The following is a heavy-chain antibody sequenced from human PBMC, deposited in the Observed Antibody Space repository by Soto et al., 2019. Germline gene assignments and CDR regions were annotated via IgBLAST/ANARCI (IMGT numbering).Heavy chain of an antibody. CDR3: AGQRTTVVTQAYFDH. D-gene: IGHD2-21*02. V-gene: IGHV4-39*01. J-gene: IGHJ4*02. CDR2: IYYSGRT. Sequence: PSETLSLTCIVSGESISSSSYCWGWIRQPPGKGLEWIGSIYYSGRTYYNPSFKSRVTISIDTSKNQFSLKLSSVTATDTAVYYCAGQRTTVVTQAYFDHWGQGALVTVSS. CDR1: GESISSSSYC.